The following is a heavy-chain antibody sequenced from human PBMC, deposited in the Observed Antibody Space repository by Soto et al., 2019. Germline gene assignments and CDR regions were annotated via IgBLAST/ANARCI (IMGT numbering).Heavy chain of an antibody. Sequence: PXDSLKVSWKCWENNFGGYLIGFVLQMPGQGLEWMGIIYPGDSDNIYSPSFQGQVTISVDKSLSTAYLQWVSLKASDTAMYYRARHRYNTGPTDNDMDVCGQGTTVTVPS. CDR1: ENNFGGYL. CDR3: ARHRYNTGPTDNDMDV. J-gene: IGHJ6*02. D-gene: IGHD2-8*02. CDR2: IYPGDSDN. V-gene: IGHV5-51*01.